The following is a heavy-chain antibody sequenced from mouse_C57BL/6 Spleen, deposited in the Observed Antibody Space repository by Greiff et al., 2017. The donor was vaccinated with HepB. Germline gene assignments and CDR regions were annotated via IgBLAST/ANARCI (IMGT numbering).Heavy chain of an antibody. Sequence: VKLQQPGAELVKPGASVKMSCKASGYTFTSYWITWVKQRPGQGLEWIGDIYPGSGSTNYNEKFKSKATLTVDTSSSTAYMQLSSLTSEDSAVYYCARWDGNYYYFDYWGQGTTLTVSS. J-gene: IGHJ2*01. D-gene: IGHD2-1*01. V-gene: IGHV1-55*01. CDR2: IYPGSGST. CDR1: GYTFTSYW. CDR3: ARWDGNYYYFDY.